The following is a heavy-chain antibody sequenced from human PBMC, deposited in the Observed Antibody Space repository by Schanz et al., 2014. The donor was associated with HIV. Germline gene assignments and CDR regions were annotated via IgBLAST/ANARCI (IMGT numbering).Heavy chain of an antibody. J-gene: IGHJ6*02. CDR2: IIPLLGTT. CDR3: ARGECDFWSGYCPHFHYFDLDV. Sequence: QVELVQSGPEVKKPGSSVKVSCKASGGHFASFGVSWVRQAPGQRLEWMGGIIPLLGTTHYAQKFRGRVTITADKSTTAYMQLNSLRSEDTAVYYCARGECDFWSGYCPHFHYFDLDVWGPGTSVTVSS. CDR1: GGHFASFG. V-gene: IGHV1-69*06. D-gene: IGHD3-3*01.